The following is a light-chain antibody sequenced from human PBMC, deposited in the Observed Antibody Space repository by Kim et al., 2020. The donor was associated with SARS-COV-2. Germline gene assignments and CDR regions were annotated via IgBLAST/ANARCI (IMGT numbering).Light chain of an antibody. J-gene: IGKJ1*01. V-gene: IGKV3-15*01. CDR1: QSVGNN. CDR2: GAS. Sequence: LSVTPGERAALSCRARQSVGNNLAWYQQKPGQAPRLLIYGASTRASGIPARFSGSGSGTEFTLTISSLQSEDLAVYYCQQYNNWTFGQGTKVDIK. CDR3: QQYNNWT.